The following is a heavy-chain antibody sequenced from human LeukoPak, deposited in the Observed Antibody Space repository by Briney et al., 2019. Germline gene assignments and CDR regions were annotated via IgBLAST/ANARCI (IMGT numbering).Heavy chain of an antibody. CDR3: ARHSYYDFWSGYYLDY. V-gene: IGHV4-59*08. CDR2: IYYSGST. CDR1: GGSISSYY. D-gene: IGHD3-3*01. Sequence: PSETLSLTCTVSGGSISSYYWSWIRQPPGKGLEWIGYIYYSGSTNYNPSLKSRVTISVDTSKNQFSLKLSSVTAADTAVYYCARHSYYDFWSGYYLDYWGQGTLVTVSS. J-gene: IGHJ4*02.